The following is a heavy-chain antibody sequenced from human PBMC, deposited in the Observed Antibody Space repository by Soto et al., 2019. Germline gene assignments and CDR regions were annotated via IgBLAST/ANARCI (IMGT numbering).Heavy chain of an antibody. J-gene: IGHJ4*02. D-gene: IGHD5-18*01. V-gene: IGHV1-69*02. Sequence: SVKVSCKASGGTFSSYTISWVRQAPGQGLEWMGRIIPILGIANYTQKFQGRVTITADKSTSTAYMELSSLRSEDTAVYYCARVDTAMVPETYFDYWGQGTLVTVSS. CDR1: GGTFSSYT. CDR2: IIPILGIA. CDR3: ARVDTAMVPETYFDY.